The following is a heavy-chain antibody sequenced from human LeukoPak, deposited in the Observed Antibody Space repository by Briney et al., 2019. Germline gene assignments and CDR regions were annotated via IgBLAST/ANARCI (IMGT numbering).Heavy chain of an antibody. CDR1: GGSISSYY. V-gene: IGHV4-59*01. CDR3: ARDSPARGSDY. Sequence: PSETLSLTCTVSGGSISSYYWSWIRQPPGKGLEWIGYIYYSGSTNYNPSLKSRVTISVDTSKNQFSLKLSSVTAADTAVYYCARDSPARGSDYWGRGTLVTVSS. J-gene: IGHJ4*02. CDR2: IYYSGST. D-gene: IGHD3-10*01.